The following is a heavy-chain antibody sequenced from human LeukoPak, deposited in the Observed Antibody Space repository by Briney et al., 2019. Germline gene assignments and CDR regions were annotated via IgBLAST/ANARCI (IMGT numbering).Heavy chain of an antibody. V-gene: IGHV1-69*13. CDR2: IIPGFPTA. D-gene: IGHD5-18*01. CDR1: GGTFSSFA. CDR3: ARDPKLGYSYGT. J-gene: IGHJ4*02. Sequence: ASVKVSCKASGGTFSSFAISWVRQAPGQGLEWMGGIIPGFPTANYAQKFQGRVTITADESTSTAYMELSSLKSEDTAVYYCARDPKLGYSYGTWGQGTLVTVSS.